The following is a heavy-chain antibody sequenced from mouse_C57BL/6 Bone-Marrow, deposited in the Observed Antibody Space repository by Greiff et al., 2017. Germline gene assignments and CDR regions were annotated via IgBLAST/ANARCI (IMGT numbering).Heavy chain of an antibody. CDR3: ASPYGSSYSAMDY. Sequence: EVQLQQSGAELVKPGASVKLSCTASGFNIKDYYMHWVKQRTEQGLEWIGRIDPEDGETKYAPKFQGKATITADTSSNPAYLQLSSLTSEDTAVYYCASPYGSSYSAMDYWGQGTSVTVSS. CDR2: IDPEDGET. D-gene: IGHD1-1*01. J-gene: IGHJ4*01. CDR1: GFNIKDYY. V-gene: IGHV14-2*01.